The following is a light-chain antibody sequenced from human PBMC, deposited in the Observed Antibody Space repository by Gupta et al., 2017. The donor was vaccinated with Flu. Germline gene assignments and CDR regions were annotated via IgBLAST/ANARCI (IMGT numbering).Light chain of an antibody. CDR1: QTLGTF. CDR3: QQTYSAPST. V-gene: IGKV1-39*01. J-gene: IGKJ2*01. CDR2: AVS. Sequence: DIVMIQSPSSLAASVGDRVIISCRASQTLGTFFNWYQQKPGKAPKLLIYAVSNLQSGVPSRFIGSGSGTDFTLTINRLQPEDFATYYCQQTYSAPSTFGQGT.